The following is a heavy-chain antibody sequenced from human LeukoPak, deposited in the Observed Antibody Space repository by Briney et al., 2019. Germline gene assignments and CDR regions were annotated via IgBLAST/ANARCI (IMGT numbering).Heavy chain of an antibody. CDR1: GGSFSGYY. D-gene: IGHD2-15*01. J-gene: IGHJ4*02. V-gene: IGHV4-34*01. Sequence: SETLSLTCAVYGGSFSGYYWSWFRQPPGKGLEWIGEINHSGSTNYNPSLKSRVTISVDTSKNQFSLKLSSVTAADTAVYYCARVPRRYCSGGSCPTLDYWGQGTLVTVSS. CDR3: ARVPRRYCSGGSCPTLDY. CDR2: INHSGST.